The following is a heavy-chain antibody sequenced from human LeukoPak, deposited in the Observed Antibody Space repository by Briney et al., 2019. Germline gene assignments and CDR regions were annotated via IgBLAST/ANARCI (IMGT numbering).Heavy chain of an antibody. CDR1: GESFSAYY. D-gene: IGHD4-11*01. Sequence: SETLSLTCAVYGESFSAYYWSWIRQPAGKGLEWIGRIYTSGSTNYNPSLKSRVTMSVDTSKNQLSLKLTSVTAADTAVYFCARMKSNGLDYWGQGTLVTVSS. J-gene: IGHJ4*02. CDR2: IYTSGST. CDR3: ARMKSNGLDY. V-gene: IGHV4-59*10.